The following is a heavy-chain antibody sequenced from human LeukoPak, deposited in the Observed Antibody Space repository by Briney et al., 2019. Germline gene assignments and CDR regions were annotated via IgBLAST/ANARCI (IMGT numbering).Heavy chain of an antibody. J-gene: IGHJ6*03. D-gene: IGHD1-26*01. V-gene: IGHV4-38-2*01. CDR1: GYSISSGYY. CDR2: INHSGST. CDR3: ARGRPRIYYYYMDV. Sequence: SETLSLTCAVSGYSISSGYYWGWIRQPPGKGLEWIGEINHSGSTNYNPSLKSRVTISVDTSKNQFSLKLSSVTAADTAVYYCARGRPRIYYYYMDVWGKGTTVTVSS.